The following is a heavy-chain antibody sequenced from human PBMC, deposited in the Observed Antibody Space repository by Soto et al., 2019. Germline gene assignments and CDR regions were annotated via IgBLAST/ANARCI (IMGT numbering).Heavy chain of an antibody. CDR3: ARDDLGYDIDY. V-gene: IGHV3-48*01. CDR1: GFTFSSYS. Sequence: GGSLRLSCAASGFTFSSYSMNWVRQAPGKGLEWVSYISSSSSTIYYADSVKGRFTISRDNAKNSLYLQMNSLRAEDTAVYYCARDDLGYDIDYWGQGTMVTVSS. D-gene: IGHD5-12*01. CDR2: ISSSSSTI. J-gene: IGHJ4*02.